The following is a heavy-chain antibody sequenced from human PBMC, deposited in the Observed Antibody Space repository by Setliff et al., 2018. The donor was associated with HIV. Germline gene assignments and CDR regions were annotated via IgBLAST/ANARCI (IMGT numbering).Heavy chain of an antibody. V-gene: IGHV3-30-3*01. CDR1: GFTFSSYA. D-gene: IGHD3-10*01. J-gene: IGHJ3*02. CDR2: ISYDGSNK. Sequence: PGESLRLSCAASGFTFSSYAMHWVRQAPGKGLEWVAVISYDGSNKYYADSVKGRFTISRDNSKNTLYLQMNSLRAEDTAVYYCARESYGSGSYYKWDDAFDIWGQRTMVTVSS. CDR3: ARESYGSGSYYKWDDAFDI.